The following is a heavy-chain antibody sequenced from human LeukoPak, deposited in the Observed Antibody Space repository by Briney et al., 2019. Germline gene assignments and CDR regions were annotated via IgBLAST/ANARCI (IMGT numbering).Heavy chain of an antibody. CDR1: GDSINSHY. J-gene: IGHJ6*03. Sequence: SETLSLTCAVPGDSINSHYWNWIRRPPGQGLEWVAYIHSRGTASTNPSPRSRVTVSLDTSKNQFSLRLTSLSSADTAVYYCAREVQTGGNYYLDYFTYMDVWGKGATVTVSS. V-gene: IGHV4-59*11. CDR3: AREVQTGGNYYLDYFTYMDV. CDR2: IHSRGTA. D-gene: IGHD1-26*01.